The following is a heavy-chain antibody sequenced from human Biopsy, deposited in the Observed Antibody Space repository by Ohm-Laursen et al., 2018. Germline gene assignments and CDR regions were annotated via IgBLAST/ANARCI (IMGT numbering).Heavy chain of an antibody. CDR3: ARASNSTGWPYFYFCGMNV. D-gene: IGHD2/OR15-2a*01. V-gene: IGHV4-59*12. CDR2: IYYSGST. CDR1: GGSISSDY. J-gene: IGHJ6*02. Sequence: TLSLTCTVSGGSISSDYWSWIRQTPGKGLEWIGNIYYSGSTNYNPSLKSRVNISVDTFKNQFSLRLNSVTVADTAVYYCARASNSTGWPYFYFCGMNVWGQGATVTVSS.